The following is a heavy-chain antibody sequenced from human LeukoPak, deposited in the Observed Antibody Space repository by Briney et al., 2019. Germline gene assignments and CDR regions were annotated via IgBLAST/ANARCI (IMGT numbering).Heavy chain of an antibody. CDR2: INAGNGNT. CDR1: GYTFSSYA. Sequence: VASVKVSCKASGYTFSSYAMHWVRQAPGQRLEWIGWINAGNGNTKYSQKFQGRVTITRDTSASTAYMELSSLRSEDTAVYYCARDLVIAARPSYYYYYYGMDVWGQGTTVTVSS. J-gene: IGHJ6*02. V-gene: IGHV1-3*01. D-gene: IGHD6-6*01. CDR3: ARDLVIAARPSYYYYYYGMDV.